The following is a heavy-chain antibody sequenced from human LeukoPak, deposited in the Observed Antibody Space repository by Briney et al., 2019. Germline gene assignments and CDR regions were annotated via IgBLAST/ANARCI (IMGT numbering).Heavy chain of an antibody. D-gene: IGHD1-7*01. CDR1: EFSFSIYW. J-gene: IGHJ4*02. Sequence: GGSLRLSCAASEFSFSIYWMSWVRQAPGKGLEWVANIKPDGDEKYYVDSVKGRFTISRDNAKNSLYLEMNTLRAEDTAVYYCAREGELDFDYWGQGTLVTVSS. CDR2: IKPDGDEK. CDR3: AREGELDFDY. V-gene: IGHV3-7*01.